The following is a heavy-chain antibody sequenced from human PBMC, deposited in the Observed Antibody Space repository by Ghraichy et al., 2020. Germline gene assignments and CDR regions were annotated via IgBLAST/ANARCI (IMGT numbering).Heavy chain of an antibody. V-gene: IGHV3-23*01. Sequence: GGSLRLSCEGSGFTFRKYTLRWVRHGPGKGLEWVSTVSGSGSDTYYADSVRGRFTISRDNSKNTLYLQMNSLRVEDSFVYYCAKSGSVAGSYYFDYWGQGTLVIVSS. D-gene: IGHD6-19*01. CDR3: AKSGSVAGSYYFDY. CDR1: GFTFRKYT. CDR2: VSGSGSDT. J-gene: IGHJ4*02.